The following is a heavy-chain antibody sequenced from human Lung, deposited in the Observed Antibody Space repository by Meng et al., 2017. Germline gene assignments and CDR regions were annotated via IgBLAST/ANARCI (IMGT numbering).Heavy chain of an antibody. Sequence: QVQLVQSGAEVKKPGASVKVSCKASGYTFTHHGNSWIRQAPGQGLEGMGWISLYNGDQNHGPNLQGRITMTIDKSTSTAYMDLRSLRSDDTAVYYCARDPSNTSGRYAYFDYWGQGTLVTVSS. D-gene: IGHD6-19*01. J-gene: IGHJ4*02. CDR1: GYTFTHHG. V-gene: IGHV1-18*01. CDR3: ARDPSNTSGRYAYFDY. CDR2: ISLYNGDQ.